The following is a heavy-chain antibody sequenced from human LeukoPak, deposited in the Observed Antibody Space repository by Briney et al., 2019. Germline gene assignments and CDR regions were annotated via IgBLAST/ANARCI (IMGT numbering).Heavy chain of an antibody. CDR1: GGSISSSSYY. V-gene: IGHV4-39*01. CDR2: IYYSGST. Sequence: PSETLSLTCTVSGGSISSSSYYWGWIRQPPGKGLEWIGSIYYSGSTYYNPSLKSRVTISVDTSKNQFSLKLSSVTAADTAVYCCARGIAAAGPFDYWGQGTLVTVSS. CDR3: ARGIAAAGPFDY. D-gene: IGHD6-13*01. J-gene: IGHJ4*02.